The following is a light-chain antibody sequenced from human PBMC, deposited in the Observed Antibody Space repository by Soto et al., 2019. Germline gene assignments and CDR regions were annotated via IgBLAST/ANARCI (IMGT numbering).Light chain of an antibody. Sequence: QSVLTQPPSASGSPGQSVTISCTGTSSDVGGYDYVSWDQQHAGKAPKLMSYEVSKRPSGVPDRFSGSKSGNTASLTVSALQAEDEADYYCSSYAGSSTYVFGTGTKVTVL. V-gene: IGLV2-8*01. J-gene: IGLJ1*01. CDR1: SSDVGGYDY. CDR3: SSYAGSSTYV. CDR2: EVS.